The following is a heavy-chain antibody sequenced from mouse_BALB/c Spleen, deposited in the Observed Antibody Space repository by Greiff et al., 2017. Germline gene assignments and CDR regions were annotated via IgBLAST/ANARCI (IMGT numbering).Heavy chain of an antibody. J-gene: IGHJ4*01. CDR3: ARDDPLLDAMDY. CDR2: IWAGGST. V-gene: IGHV2-9*02. Sequence: VKLQESGPGLVAPSQSLSITCTVSGFSLTSYGVHWVRQPPGKGLEWLGVIWAGGSTNYNSALMSRLSISKDNSKSQVFLKMNSLQTDDTAMYYCARDDPLLDAMDYWGQGTSVTVSS. D-gene: IGHD2-1*01. CDR1: GFSLTSYG.